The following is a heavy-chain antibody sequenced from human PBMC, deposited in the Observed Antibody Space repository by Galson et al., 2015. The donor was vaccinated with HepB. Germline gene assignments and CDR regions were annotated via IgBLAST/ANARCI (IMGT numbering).Heavy chain of an antibody. CDR2: VSTFSGNT. J-gene: IGHJ6*02. D-gene: IGHD6-19*01. V-gene: IGHV1-18*01. CDR3: ARGYSSGLTTSYYYGMDV. Sequence: SVKVSCKASGYSFINYGISWVRQAPGQGLEWMGWVSTFSGNTNYAQKFQGRVTMTTDTSTSTAYIDLRSLRSDDTAIYFCARGYSSGLTTSYYYGMDVWGQGTTVTVSS. CDR1: GYSFINYG.